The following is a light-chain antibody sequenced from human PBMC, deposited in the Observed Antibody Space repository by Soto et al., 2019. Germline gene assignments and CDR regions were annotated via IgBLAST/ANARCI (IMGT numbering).Light chain of an antibody. CDR1: YSNIGIND. CDR3: AAWDDSLNGPI. V-gene: IGLV1-44*01. CDR2: DTT. J-gene: IGLJ2*01. Sequence: SVLTQPPSASGTPGQRVIVSCSGTYSNIGINDVHWYRQLSGSAPQILIYDTTERATGVPDRFSGSKSGTSASLAISGLQAEDEADYHCAAWDDSLNGPIFGGGTKVTVL.